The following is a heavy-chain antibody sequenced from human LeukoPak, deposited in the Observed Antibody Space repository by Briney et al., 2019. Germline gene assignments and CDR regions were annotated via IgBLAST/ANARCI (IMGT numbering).Heavy chain of an antibody. CDR1: GFTFSSYA. V-gene: IGHV3-23*01. J-gene: IGHJ4*02. CDR2: ISVGSDVI. CDR3: AKSHITTATGTGRYFDY. Sequence: GGSLRLSCAASGFTFSSYAMSWVRQAPGKGLEWVSGISVGSDVIYYADSVKGRFAISRDNSKNMVHLQMDSLRAEDTAVYYCAKSHITTATGTGRYFDYWGQGTLVTVSS. D-gene: IGHD3-9*01.